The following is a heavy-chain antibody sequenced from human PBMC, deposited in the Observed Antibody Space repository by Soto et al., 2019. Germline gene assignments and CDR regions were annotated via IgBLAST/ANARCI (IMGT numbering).Heavy chain of an antibody. CDR2: ITPFSGDV. Sequence: QMQLVQSGAEVKKTGSSVTVSCKALGNTFSYRYLHWVRQAPGQALEWMGWITPFSGDVHYAQKFQKRVTLTRDRSVNTGYMRMTSLRAEDTAIYLCASGGAGSGPFTWELPDHWGQGTLVTVSS. J-gene: IGHJ4*02. D-gene: IGHD1-26*01. CDR1: GNTFSYRY. CDR3: ASGGAGSGPFTWELPDH. V-gene: IGHV1-45*02.